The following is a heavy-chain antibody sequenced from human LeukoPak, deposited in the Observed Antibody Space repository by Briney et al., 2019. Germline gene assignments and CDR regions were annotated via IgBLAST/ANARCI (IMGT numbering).Heavy chain of an antibody. D-gene: IGHD3/OR15-3a*01. J-gene: IGHJ4*02. Sequence: SETLSLTCTVSGGSISSGSYYWSWIRQPAGKGLEWIGRIYTSGSTNYNPSLKSRVTISVDTSKNQFSLKLTSVTAADTAVYYCAKQTGSGLFILPGGQGTLVTVSS. CDR3: AKQTGSGLFILP. V-gene: IGHV4-61*02. CDR1: GGSISSGSYY. CDR2: IYTSGST.